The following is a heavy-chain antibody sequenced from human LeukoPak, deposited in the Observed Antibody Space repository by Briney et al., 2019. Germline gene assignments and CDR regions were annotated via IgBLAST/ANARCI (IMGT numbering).Heavy chain of an antibody. V-gene: IGHV3-74*01. D-gene: IGHD3-3*02. J-gene: IGHJ4*02. Sequence: GGSLRLSCAAAGFTFSGYWMHWVRQAPGKGLVWVSLINSDESSTSYADSVKGRFTISRDNAKNTLYLGMNSLRAEDTAVYYCARGSSGGTFGYWGQGTLVTVSS. CDR2: INSDESST. CDR3: ARGSSGGTFGY. CDR1: GFTFSGYW.